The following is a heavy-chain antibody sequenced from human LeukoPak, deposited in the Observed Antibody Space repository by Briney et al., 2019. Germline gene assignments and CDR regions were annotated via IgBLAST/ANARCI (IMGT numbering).Heavy chain of an antibody. Sequence: AGGSLRLSCAASGFTFSSNAMHWVRQAPGKGLEWVAVVSDDGRYEYYGDSVKGRFTISRDNSKNTLYLQMNSLRAEDTAVYYCARDLAPAYSSSWTYYFDYWGQGTLVTVSS. CDR2: VSDDGRYE. V-gene: IGHV3-30*03. J-gene: IGHJ4*02. CDR1: GFTFSSNA. D-gene: IGHD6-13*01. CDR3: ARDLAPAYSSSWTYYFDY.